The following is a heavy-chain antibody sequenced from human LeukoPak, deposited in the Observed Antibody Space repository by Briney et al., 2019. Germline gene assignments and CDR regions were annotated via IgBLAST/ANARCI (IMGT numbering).Heavy chain of an antibody. V-gene: IGHV3-23*01. CDR1: GFTFSSYA. Sequence: GGSLRLSCAASGFTFSSYAMSWVRQAPGKGLEWVSAISGSGGSTYYADSVKGRFTISRDSSKNTLYLQMNSLRAEDTAVYNCAKGSSSWYASYDYWGQGTLVTVSS. D-gene: IGHD6-13*01. CDR2: ISGSGGST. J-gene: IGHJ4*02. CDR3: AKGSSSWYASYDY.